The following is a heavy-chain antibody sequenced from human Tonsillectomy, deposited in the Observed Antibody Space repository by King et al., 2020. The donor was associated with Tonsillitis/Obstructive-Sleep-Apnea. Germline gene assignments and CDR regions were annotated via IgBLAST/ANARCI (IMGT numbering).Heavy chain of an antibody. J-gene: IGHJ4*02. CDR2: IWYDGSNK. D-gene: IGHD6-19*01. CDR3: ARGGPYSRGSHCDY. V-gene: IGHV3-33*01. Sequence: VQLVESGGGVVQPGRSLRVSCAASGFTFSRNGMHWVRQAPGKGLEWVSVIWYDGSNKYYADSVKGRFTISRDNSKNTLYLQMNSLRAEDTAVYYCARGGPYSRGSHCDYWGQGTPVTVSS. CDR1: GFTFSRNG.